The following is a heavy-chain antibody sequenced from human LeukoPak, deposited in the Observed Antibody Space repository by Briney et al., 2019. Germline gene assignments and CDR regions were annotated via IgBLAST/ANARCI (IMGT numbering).Heavy chain of an antibody. CDR1: GGSISSRNHY. CDR3: SRHVNTFDY. Sequence: SETLSLTCSVSGGSISSRNHYWGWIRQPPGKGLEWIGSIFYTGNTYYNPSLRSRVTMSVDTSKNHFSLNLSSVTAADMAVYYCSRHVNTFDYWGQGALVTVSS. CDR2: IFYTGNT. J-gene: IGHJ4*02. V-gene: IGHV4-39*01.